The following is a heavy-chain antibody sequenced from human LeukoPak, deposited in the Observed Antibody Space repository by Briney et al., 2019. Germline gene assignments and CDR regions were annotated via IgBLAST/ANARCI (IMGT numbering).Heavy chain of an antibody. CDR1: GGSISSYY. J-gene: IGHJ4*02. CDR3: ARGYCSGGSCYNRVFDY. Sequence: PSETLSLTCTVSGGSISSYYWSWIRQPAGKGLEWIGRIYTSGSTNYNPSLKSRVTMSVDTSKNQFSLKLSSVTAADTAVYYCARGYCSGGSCYNRVFDYWGQGTLVTVS. CDR2: IYTSGST. V-gene: IGHV4-4*07. D-gene: IGHD2-15*01.